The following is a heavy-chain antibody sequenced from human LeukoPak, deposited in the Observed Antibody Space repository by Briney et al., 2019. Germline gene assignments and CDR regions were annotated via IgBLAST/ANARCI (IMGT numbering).Heavy chain of an antibody. CDR3: AKAAVYYYDSGGYYDY. V-gene: IGHV3-7*03. CDR2: IKHDGSER. J-gene: IGHJ4*02. CDR1: GFTFNSYW. Sequence: GGSLRLSCVDSGFTFNSYWMSWVRQAPGKGLEGVANIKHDGSERKYVDSVKGRFTISRDNAKNSLYLQMNSLRAEDTAVYYCAKAAVYYYDSGGYYDYWGQGTLVTGTS. D-gene: IGHD3-22*01.